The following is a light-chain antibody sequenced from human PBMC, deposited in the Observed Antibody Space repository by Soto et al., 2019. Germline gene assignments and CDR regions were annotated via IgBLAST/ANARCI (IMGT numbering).Light chain of an antibody. J-gene: IGKJ5*01. CDR1: QDVNNS. V-gene: IGKV1-33*01. CDR3: QQYHKVPVT. CDR2: DVS. Sequence: DIQMTQSPSSLSASVGDRVTITCQARQDVNNSLNWYQQKPRKAPNLLIYDVSNLGTEVPSRFSGSGSGTDFTFTISRLQPEDIGAYYCQQYHKVPVTFGQRTRLEIK.